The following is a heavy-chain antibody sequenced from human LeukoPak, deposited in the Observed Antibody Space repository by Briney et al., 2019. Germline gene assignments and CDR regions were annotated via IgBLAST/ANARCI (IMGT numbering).Heavy chain of an antibody. CDR2: INQDASEI. V-gene: IGHV3-7*01. J-gene: IGHJ4*02. CDR3: ATDRDNSDWQKRFDS. Sequence: GGSLRLSCAASGFTFSTYWMNWYRQAPGRGREWVGNINQDASEINYVDSVRGRFTISRDNAKNSLHLQMNSLRADDTAVYYCATDRDNSDWQKRFDSWGQGTLVTVSS. CDR1: GFTFSTYW. D-gene: IGHD2-21*02.